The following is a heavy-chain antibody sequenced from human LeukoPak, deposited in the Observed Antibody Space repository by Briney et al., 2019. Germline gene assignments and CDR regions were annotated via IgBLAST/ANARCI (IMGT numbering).Heavy chain of an antibody. CDR1: GFTVSSNY. J-gene: IGHJ6*03. CDR2: IYSGGST. Sequence: PGGSPRLSCAASGFTVSSNYMSWVRQAPGKGLEWVSVIYSGGSTYYADSVKGRFTISRDNSKNTLYLQMNSLRAEDTAVYYCARDRLNYYYYYMDVWGKGTTVTVSS. V-gene: IGHV3-66*02. CDR3: ARDRLNYYYYYMDV.